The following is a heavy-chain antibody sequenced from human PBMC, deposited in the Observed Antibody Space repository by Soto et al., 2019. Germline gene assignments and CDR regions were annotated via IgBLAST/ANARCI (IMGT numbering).Heavy chain of an antibody. CDR3: ARESEDLTSNFDY. CDR1: GFTFTSYS. J-gene: IGHJ4*02. Sequence: GGSLRLSCGASGFTFTSYSMNWVRQAPGQGLEWVSSISSTTNYIYYGDSMKGRFTISRDNAKNSLYLEMNSLRAEDTAVYYCARESEDLTSNFDYWGQGTLVTVSS. CDR2: ISSTTNYI. V-gene: IGHV3-21*06.